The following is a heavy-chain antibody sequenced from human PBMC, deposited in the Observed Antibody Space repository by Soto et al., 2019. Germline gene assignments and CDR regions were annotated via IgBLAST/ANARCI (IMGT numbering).Heavy chain of an antibody. CDR1: GGSFSGYY. CDR3: ARGKIRTGSSWYVGYDY. D-gene: IGHD6-13*01. Sequence: SETLSLTCAVYGGSFSGYYWIWIRQPPGKGLEWIGEINHSGSTNYNPSLKSRVTISVDTSKNQFSLKLSSVTAADTAVYYCARGKIRTGSSWYVGYDYWGQGTLVTVSS. J-gene: IGHJ4*02. CDR2: INHSGST. V-gene: IGHV4-34*01.